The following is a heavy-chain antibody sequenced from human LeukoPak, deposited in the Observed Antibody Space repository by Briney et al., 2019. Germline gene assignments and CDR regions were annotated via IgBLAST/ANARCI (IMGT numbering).Heavy chain of an antibody. Sequence: GGSLRLSCAASGFTFSSYAMHWVRQAPGKGLEWVAVISYDGSNKYYADSVKGRFTISRDNSKNTLYLQMNSLRAEDTAVYYCARDRSTVTTYYYYMDVWGKGTTVTVSS. V-gene: IGHV3-30*04. D-gene: IGHD4-17*01. J-gene: IGHJ6*03. CDR2: ISYDGSNK. CDR1: GFTFSSYA. CDR3: ARDRSTVTTYYYYMDV.